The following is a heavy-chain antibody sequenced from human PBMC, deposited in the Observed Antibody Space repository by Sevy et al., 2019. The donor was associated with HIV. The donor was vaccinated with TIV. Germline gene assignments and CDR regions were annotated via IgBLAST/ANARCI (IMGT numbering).Heavy chain of an antibody. D-gene: IGHD1-26*01. CDR1: GGTFSSYA. V-gene: IGHV1-69*13. CDR2: IIPIFGTA. CDR3: ARGGGVGATTTPDS. J-gene: IGHJ4*02. Sequence: ASVKVSCKASGGTFSSYAISWVRQAPGQGLEWMGVIIPIFGTATYAQKFQGRVTITADESTSTAYMELTSLKSDDTAVYYCARGGGVGATTTPDSWGQGTLVIVSS.